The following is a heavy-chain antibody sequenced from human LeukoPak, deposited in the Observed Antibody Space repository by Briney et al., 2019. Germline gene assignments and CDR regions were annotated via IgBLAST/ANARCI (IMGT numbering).Heavy chain of an antibody. Sequence: PSETLSLTCTVSGGSISSSSYYWGWIRQPPGKGLEWIGSIYYSGSTYYNPSLKSRVTISVDTSKNQFSLKLSSVTAADTAVYYCARDRWGRGGTTPHYWGQGTLVTVSS. V-gene: IGHV4-39*07. CDR2: IYYSGST. J-gene: IGHJ4*02. D-gene: IGHD1/OR15-1a*01. CDR3: ARDRWGRGGTTPHY. CDR1: GGSISSSSYY.